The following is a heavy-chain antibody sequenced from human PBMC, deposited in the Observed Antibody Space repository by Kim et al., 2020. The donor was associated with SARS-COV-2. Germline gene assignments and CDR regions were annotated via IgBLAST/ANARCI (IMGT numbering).Heavy chain of an antibody. J-gene: IGHJ4*02. D-gene: IGHD2-15*01. Sequence: SETLSLTCIVSGGSISSYYWSWIRQPPGKGLEWIGYIYYSGSTNYNPSLKSRVTISLGTSKNQFSLKLTSVTAADTAVYYCAGGWSRSFDYWGQGTLVTVSS. CDR2: IYYSGST. CDR3: AGGWSRSFDY. CDR1: GGSISSYY. V-gene: IGHV4-59*08.